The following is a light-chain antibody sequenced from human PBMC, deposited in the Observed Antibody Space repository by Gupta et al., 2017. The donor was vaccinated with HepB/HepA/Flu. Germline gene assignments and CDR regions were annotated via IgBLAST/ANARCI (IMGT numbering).Light chain of an antibody. CDR2: QDS. CDR3: QAEESSTDDVV. V-gene: IGLV3-1*01. J-gene: IGLJ2*01. CDR1: KLGDKY. Sequence: SSALPPPPSVSVSPVQTASITCSGDKLGDKYACWYQQKPGQSPVLVIYQDSKRPSGIPERFSGSNYGTTATLTISGPQARDEADYYCQAEESSTDDVVFGGGTKLTVL.